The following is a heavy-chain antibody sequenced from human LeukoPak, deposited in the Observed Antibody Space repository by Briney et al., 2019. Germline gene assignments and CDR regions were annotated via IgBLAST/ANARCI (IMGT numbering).Heavy chain of an antibody. V-gene: IGHV1-69*04. CDR2: IIPILGIA. CDR1: RGTFSSYA. D-gene: IGHD3-22*01. Sequence: SVKVSCKASRGTFSSYAISWVRQAPGQGLEWMGRIIPILGIANYAQKFQGRVTITADKSTSTAYMELSSLRSEDTAVYYCARDQVRRDYYDSSGFGDGAFDIWGQGTMVTVSS. CDR3: ARDQVRRDYYDSSGFGDGAFDI. J-gene: IGHJ3*02.